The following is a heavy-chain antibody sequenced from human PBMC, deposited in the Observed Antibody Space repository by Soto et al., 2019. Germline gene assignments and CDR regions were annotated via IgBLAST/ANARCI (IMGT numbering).Heavy chain of an antibody. CDR2: IIPIFGTA. Sequence: ASVKVSCKASGGTFSSYAISWVRQAPGQGLEWMGGIIPIFGTANYAQKFQCRVTITADESTSTAYMELSSLRSEATAVYYCARGDFWSAYYTPHYYYGMDVWGQGTTVTVSS. CDR1: GGTFSSYA. CDR3: ARGDFWSAYYTPHYYYGMDV. V-gene: IGHV1-69*13. J-gene: IGHJ6*02. D-gene: IGHD3-3*01.